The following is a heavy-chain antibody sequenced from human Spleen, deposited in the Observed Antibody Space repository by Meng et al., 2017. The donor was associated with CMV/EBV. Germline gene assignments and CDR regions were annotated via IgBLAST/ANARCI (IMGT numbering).Heavy chain of an antibody. D-gene: IGHD6-13*01. CDR3: ARARSIAAAGPYWYFDL. Sequence: YGGSFSGYYWSWIRQPPGKGLEWIGEINHSGSTNYNPSLKSRVTISIDTSKNQFSLKLSSVTAADTAVYYCARARSIAAAGPYWYFDLWGRGTLVTVSS. CDR2: INHSGST. J-gene: IGHJ2*01. V-gene: IGHV4-34*01. CDR1: GGSFSGYY.